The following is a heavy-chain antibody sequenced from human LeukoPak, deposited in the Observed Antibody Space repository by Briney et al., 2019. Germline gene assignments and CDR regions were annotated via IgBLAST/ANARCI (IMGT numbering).Heavy chain of an antibody. V-gene: IGHV3-21*01. D-gene: IGHD3-3*01. CDR2: ISSSSTYI. J-gene: IGHJ4*02. CDR3: ARGPDFWSGYYTVYFDY. Sequence: GGSLRLSCAASGFTFSSYSMNWVRQAPGKGLEWVSSISSSSTYIFYADSVKGRFTISRDNAKNSLYLQMNSLRAKDTAVYYCARGPDFWSGYYTVYFDYWGQGTLVTVSS. CDR1: GFTFSSYS.